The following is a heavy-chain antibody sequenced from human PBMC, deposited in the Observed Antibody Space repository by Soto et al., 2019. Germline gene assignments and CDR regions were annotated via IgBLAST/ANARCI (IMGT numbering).Heavy chain of an antibody. CDR2: IWYDGSNK. Sequence: HVQLVESGGGVVQPGRSLRLSCAASGFTFSSYGMHWVRQAPGKGLEWVAVIWYDGSNKYYADSVKGRFTISRDNSKNTLYLQMNSLRAEDTAVYYCARDQHGEHYYMDVWGKGTTVTVSS. J-gene: IGHJ6*03. V-gene: IGHV3-33*01. CDR1: GFTFSSYG. CDR3: ARDQHGEHYYMDV. D-gene: IGHD4-17*01.